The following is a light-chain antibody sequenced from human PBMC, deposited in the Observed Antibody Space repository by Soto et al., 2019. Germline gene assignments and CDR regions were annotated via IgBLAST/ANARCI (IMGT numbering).Light chain of an antibody. J-gene: IGLJ2*01. CDR2: DDS. V-gene: IGLV3-21*02. CDR3: QVWDISSDHMV. CDR1: NIGDKS. Sequence: SSELTQPPSVSVAPGQTARMTCGGNNIGDKSVHWYQQKPGQAPVLVVYDDSDRPSGIPERFTGSNSGNTATLTISRVEAGDEADYYCQVWDISSDHMVIGGGTKLTVL.